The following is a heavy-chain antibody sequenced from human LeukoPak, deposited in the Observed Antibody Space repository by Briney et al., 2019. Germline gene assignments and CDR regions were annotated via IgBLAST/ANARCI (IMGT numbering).Heavy chain of an antibody. CDR1: GYTFTSYA. D-gene: IGHD2-2*02. CDR3: ARAIVVPAAIGAENNWFDP. J-gene: IGHJ5*02. V-gene: IGHV1-3*01. Sequence: APVKVSCKASGYTFTSYAMHWVRQAPGQRLEWMGWINAGNGNTKYSQKFRGRVTITRDTSASTAYMELSSLRSEDTAVYYCARAIVVPAAIGAENNWFDPWGQGTLVTVSS. CDR2: INAGNGNT.